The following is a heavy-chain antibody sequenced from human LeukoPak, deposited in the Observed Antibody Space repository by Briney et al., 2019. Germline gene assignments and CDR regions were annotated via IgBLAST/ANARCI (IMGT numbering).Heavy chain of an antibody. D-gene: IGHD3-16*02. J-gene: IGHJ4*02. V-gene: IGHV3-74*01. CDR1: GFNFNSYW. CDR2: LNSDGSSP. CDR3: ARGILGELSPFDY. Sequence: PGGSLRLSCAASGFNFNSYWMHWVRQAPGKGLVWVSRLNSDGSSPSYAESVKGRFTISRDNAKKTVYLQMNSLRAEDTAVYFCARGILGELSPFDYWGQGTLVTVAS.